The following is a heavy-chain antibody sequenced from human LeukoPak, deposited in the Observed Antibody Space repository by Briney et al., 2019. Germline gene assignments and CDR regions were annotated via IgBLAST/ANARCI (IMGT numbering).Heavy chain of an antibody. CDR1: GFTVSSNY. J-gene: IGHJ4*02. V-gene: IGHV3-53*01. CDR3: AKSPLIASFDY. D-gene: IGHD6-13*01. Sequence: EGSLRLSCAASGFTVSSNYMSWVRQAPGKGLEWVSVIYSGGSTYYADSVKGRFTISRDNSKNSLYLHMNSLRAEDTAVYYCAKSPLIASFDYWGQGTLVTVSS. CDR2: IYSGGST.